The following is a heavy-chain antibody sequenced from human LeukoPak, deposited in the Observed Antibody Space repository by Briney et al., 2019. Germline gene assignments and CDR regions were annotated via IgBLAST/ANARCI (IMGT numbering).Heavy chain of an antibody. Sequence: GGSLRLSCAASGFTFSDYYMSWIRQAPGKGLEWVSAISGSGGSTYYADSVKGRFTISRDNSKNTLYLQMNSLRAEDTAVYYCAKPVIAAAANEYYSDYWGQGTLVTVSS. V-gene: IGHV3-23*01. D-gene: IGHD6-13*01. CDR3: AKPVIAAAANEYYSDY. CDR1: GFTFSDYY. CDR2: ISGSGGST. J-gene: IGHJ4*02.